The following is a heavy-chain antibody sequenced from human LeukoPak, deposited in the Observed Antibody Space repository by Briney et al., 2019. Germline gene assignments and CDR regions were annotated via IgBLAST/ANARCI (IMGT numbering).Heavy chain of an antibody. V-gene: IGHV1-8*01. CDR3: ARGQTLSRITMVRGVMSY. D-gene: IGHD3-10*01. J-gene: IGHJ4*02. CDR2: MNPNSGNT. CDR1: GYTFTSYD. Sequence: GASVKVSCKASGYTFTSYDINWVRQATGQGLEWMGWMNPNSGNTGYAQKFQGRVTMTRNTSISTAYMELSSLRSEDTAVYYCARGQTLSRITMVRGVMSYWGQGTLVTVSS.